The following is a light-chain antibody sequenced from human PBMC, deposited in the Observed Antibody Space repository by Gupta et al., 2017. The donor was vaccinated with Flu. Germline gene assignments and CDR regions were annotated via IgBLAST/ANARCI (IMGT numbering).Light chain of an antibody. V-gene: IGLV1-44*01. CDR3: ATWIDALGGPV. CDR1: SYSIGRET. Sequence: VTLPWSGGSYSIGRETGDWQQQGQGLPPKLLSCANNQRPAGVPGRFSGSKSGNSASLTISGLQPEDEGDYYCATWIDALGGPVFGGGTKLVVL. J-gene: IGLJ2*01. CDR2: ANN.